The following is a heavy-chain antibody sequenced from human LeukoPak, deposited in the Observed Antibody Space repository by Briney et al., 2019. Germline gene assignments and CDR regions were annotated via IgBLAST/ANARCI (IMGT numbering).Heavy chain of an antibody. D-gene: IGHD3-16*01. CDR3: AKLGGPHYYYYAMDV. CDR2: ISGSGGNT. CDR1: GFTFSSYA. V-gene: IGHV3-23*01. J-gene: IGHJ6*02. Sequence: GGSLRLSCAASGFTFSSYAMNWVRQAPGKGLEWVSAISGSGGNTYYADFVKGRFTVSRDNSKNTLYLQINSLRAEDTALYSCAKLGGPHYYYYAMDVWGQGTTVTVSS.